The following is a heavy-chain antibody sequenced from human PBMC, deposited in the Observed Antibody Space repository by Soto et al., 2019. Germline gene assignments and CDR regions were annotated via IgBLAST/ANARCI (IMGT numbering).Heavy chain of an antibody. Sequence: SETLSLTCXVYGGSFSGYYWSWIRQPPGKGLEWIGEINHSGSTNYNPSLKSRVTISVDTSKNQFSLKLSSVTAADTAVYYCARDTYYYDSSGYYYYYGMDVWGQGTTVTVSS. CDR3: ARDTYYYDSSGYYYYYGMDV. D-gene: IGHD3-22*01. V-gene: IGHV4-34*01. CDR2: INHSGST. J-gene: IGHJ6*02. CDR1: GGSFSGYY.